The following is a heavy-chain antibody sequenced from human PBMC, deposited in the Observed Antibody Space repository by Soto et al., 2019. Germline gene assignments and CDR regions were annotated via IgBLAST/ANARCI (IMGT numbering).Heavy chain of an antibody. CDR3: ARDRIPTGMDV. V-gene: IGHV3-66*01. J-gene: IGHJ6*02. CDR1: GFTVSSNY. CDR2: IYSGGST. Sequence: EVQLVESGGGLVQPGGSLRLSCAASGFTVSSNYMSWVRQAPGKGLEWVSVIYSGGSTYYADSVKGRFTISRDNSKNTLYLQMNSLRAENTAVYYCARDRIPTGMDVWGQGTTVTVSS.